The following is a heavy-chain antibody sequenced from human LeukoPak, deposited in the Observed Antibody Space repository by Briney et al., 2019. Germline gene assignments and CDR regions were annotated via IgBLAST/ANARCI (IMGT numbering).Heavy chain of an antibody. Sequence: GASVKVCCKASGYTFTGYYMHWVRQAPGQGLEWMGWINPNSGGTNYAQKVQGRVTMTRDTSISTAYMELSRLRSDDTAVYYCARDRYKGSITGTTPDYWGQGTLVTVSS. V-gene: IGHV1-2*02. CDR3: ARDRYKGSITGTTPDY. J-gene: IGHJ4*02. CDR1: GYTFTGYY. D-gene: IGHD1-7*01. CDR2: INPNSGGT.